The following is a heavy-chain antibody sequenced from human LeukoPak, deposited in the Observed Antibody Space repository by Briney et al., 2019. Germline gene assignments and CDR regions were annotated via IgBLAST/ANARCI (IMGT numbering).Heavy chain of an antibody. CDR1: GGSISSSSYY. J-gene: IGHJ4*02. D-gene: IGHD3-10*01. Sequence: RPSETLSLTCTVSGGSISSSSYYWGWIRQPPGKGLEWIGSIYYSGSTYYNPSLKSRVTISVDTSKNQFTLKLSSVTAADTAVYYCANGGGRLFDYWGQGTLVTVSS. CDR3: ANGGGRLFDY. V-gene: IGHV4-39*01. CDR2: IYYSGST.